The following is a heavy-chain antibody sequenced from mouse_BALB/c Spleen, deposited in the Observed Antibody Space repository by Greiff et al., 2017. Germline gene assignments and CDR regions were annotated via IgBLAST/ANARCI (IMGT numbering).Heavy chain of an antibody. D-gene: IGHD2-4*01. Sequence: EVMLVESGGGLVKPGGSLKLSCAASGFTFSSYAMSWVRQTPEKRLEWVASISSGGSTSYPDSVKGRFTISRDNARNILYLQMSSLRSEDTAMYYCARGKEYDYDVAWFAYWGQGTLVTVSA. J-gene: IGHJ3*01. CDR2: ISSGGST. V-gene: IGHV5-6-5*01. CDR1: GFTFSSYA. CDR3: ARGKEYDYDVAWFAY.